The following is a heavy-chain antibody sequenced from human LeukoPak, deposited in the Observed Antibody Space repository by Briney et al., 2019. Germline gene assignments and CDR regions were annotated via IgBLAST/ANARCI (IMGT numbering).Heavy chain of an antibody. CDR1: GGSISSYY. J-gene: IGHJ4*02. Sequence: ASETLSLTCTVSGGSISSYYWSWIRQPPGKGREWIGYIYYSGSTNYNPSLKSRVTISVDTSKNQFSLKLSSVTAADTAVYYCARRKFGEYPFDYWGQGTLVTVSS. D-gene: IGHD3-10*01. CDR2: IYYSGST. CDR3: ARRKFGEYPFDY. V-gene: IGHV4-59*08.